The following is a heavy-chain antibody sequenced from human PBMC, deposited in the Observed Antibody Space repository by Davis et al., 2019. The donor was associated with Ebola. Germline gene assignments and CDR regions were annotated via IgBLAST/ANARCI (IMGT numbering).Heavy chain of an antibody. Sequence: PGGSLRLSCAASGFTFDDYAMHWVRQAPGKGLEWVSGISWNSGSIGYADSVKGRFTISRDNSKNTLYLQMNSLRAEDTAVYYCARALRDYFDYWGQGTLVTVSS. D-gene: IGHD4-17*01. CDR1: GFTFDDYA. CDR2: ISWNSGSI. J-gene: IGHJ4*02. CDR3: ARALRDYFDY. V-gene: IGHV3-9*01.